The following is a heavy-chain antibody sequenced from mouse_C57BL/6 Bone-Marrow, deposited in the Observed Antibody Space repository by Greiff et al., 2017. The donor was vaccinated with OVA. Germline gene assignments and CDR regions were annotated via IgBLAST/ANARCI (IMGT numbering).Heavy chain of an antibody. CDR1: GYTFTNYW. V-gene: IGHV1-63*01. CDR3: ARSGYGSSPYYFDY. CDR2: IYPGGGYT. J-gene: IGHJ2*01. D-gene: IGHD1-1*01. Sequence: VQLKQSGAELVRPGTSVKMSCKASGYTFTNYWIGWAKQRPGHGLEWIGDIYPGGGYTNYNEKFKGKATLTADKSSSTAYMQFSSLTSEDSAIYYCARSGYGSSPYYFDYWGQGTTLTVSS.